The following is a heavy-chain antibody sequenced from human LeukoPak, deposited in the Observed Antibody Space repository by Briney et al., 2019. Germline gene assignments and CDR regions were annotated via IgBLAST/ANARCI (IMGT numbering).Heavy chain of an antibody. CDR3: ARVLRGSGSCFDY. V-gene: IGHV3-23*01. D-gene: IGHD2-15*01. Sequence: GGSLRLSCAVSGFTFSSSAMCWVRQAPGKGLEWVSAISISGGSTYYAEYVKGRFTISRDNSKNTLYLQMNSLRAEDTAVYYCARVLRGSGSCFDYWGQGTLVTVSS. CDR1: GFTFSSSA. J-gene: IGHJ4*02. CDR2: ISISGGST.